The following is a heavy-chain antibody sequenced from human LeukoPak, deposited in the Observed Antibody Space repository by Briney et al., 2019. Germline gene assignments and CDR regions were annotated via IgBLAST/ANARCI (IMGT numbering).Heavy chain of an antibody. CDR1: GLTFSSYA. J-gene: IGHJ4*02. D-gene: IGHD3-22*01. Sequence: GGSLRLSCGVSGLTFSSYAMSWVRQAPGKGLEWVSGISDSGGSRHYADSVKGRFTISRDNSKNTLYLQMNSLRAEDTAVYYCAKFAEYHYDSSGYYDYWGQGTLVIVSS. V-gene: IGHV3-23*01. CDR3: AKFAEYHYDSSGYYDY. CDR2: ISDSGGSR.